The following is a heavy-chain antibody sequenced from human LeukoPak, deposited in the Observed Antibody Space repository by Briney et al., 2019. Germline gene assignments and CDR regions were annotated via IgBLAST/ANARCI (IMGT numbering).Heavy chain of an antibody. CDR3: ASEFYCRRGRCSVQRVAS. Sequence: AAVKVSCMASRYTLTAYYTQSVRQTPGQRVECMVWIDRQNGDTNTAQKFQSRLTLSWDTSIGIAYMELRSLISGDTAVYYCASEFYCRRGRCSVQRVASWGQGSPVSVSS. J-gene: IGHJ4*02. V-gene: IGHV1-2*02. CDR1: RYTLTAYY. D-gene: IGHD2-15*01. CDR2: IDRQNGDT.